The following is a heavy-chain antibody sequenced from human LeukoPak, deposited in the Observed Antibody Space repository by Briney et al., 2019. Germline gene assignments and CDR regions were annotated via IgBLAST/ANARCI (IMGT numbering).Heavy chain of an antibody. V-gene: IGHV3-23*01. CDR2: ISGSGGST. D-gene: IGHD5-12*01. J-gene: IGHJ4*02. Sequence: GGSLRLSCAASGFTVSSNYMSWVRQAPGKGLEWVSAISGSGGSTYYADSVKGRFTISRDNSKNTLYLQMNSLRAEDTAVYYCAKTPVIVAPYYFDYWGQGTLVTVSS. CDR1: GFTVSSNY. CDR3: AKTPVIVAPYYFDY.